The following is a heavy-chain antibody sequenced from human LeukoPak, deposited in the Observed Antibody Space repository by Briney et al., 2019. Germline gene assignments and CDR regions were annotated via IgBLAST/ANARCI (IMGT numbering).Heavy chain of an antibody. D-gene: IGHD2-2*01. CDR1: GFTVSSNY. CDR3: ARVGEVPAALYYFDY. V-gene: IGHV3-53*01. J-gene: IGHJ4*02. Sequence: GGSLRLSCAASGFTVSSNYMSWVRQAPGKGLEWVSVIYSGGSTYYADSVKGRFTISRDNSKNTLYLQMNSLRAEDTAVYYCARVGEVPAALYYFDYWGQGTLVTVSS. CDR2: IYSGGST.